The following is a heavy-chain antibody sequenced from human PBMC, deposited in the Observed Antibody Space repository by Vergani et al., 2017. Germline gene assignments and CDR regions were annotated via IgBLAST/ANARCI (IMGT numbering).Heavy chain of an antibody. CDR2: ISTTSDTI. CDR1: GFTFSSYS. V-gene: IGHV3-48*01. CDR3: AISLVAGKGGY. J-gene: IGHJ4*02. D-gene: IGHD6-19*01. Sequence: DVQLVESGGDLVQPGGSLRLSCAASGFTFSSYSMNWVRQAPGKGLEWISYISTTSDTIYYADSVRGRFTISRDNAKNSLYLEMTSLIVEDTAVYFCAISLVAGKGGYWGQGTRVAVSS.